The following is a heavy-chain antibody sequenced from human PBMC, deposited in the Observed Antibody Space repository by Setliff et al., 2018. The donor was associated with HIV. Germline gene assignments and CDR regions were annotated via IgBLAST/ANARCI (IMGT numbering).Heavy chain of an antibody. CDR1: GYTFTSCF. CDR3: AKEYHTAATGTRVANYFDY. CDR2: INPSDGSA. D-gene: IGHD6-13*01. V-gene: IGHV1-46*01. Sequence: ASVKVSCKASGYTFTSCFLHWVRQAPGQGLEYMGIINPSDGSADYVEKFQDRVTITRDTSTSTVYMEMSSLRSEDTAIYYCAKEYHTAATGTRVANYFDYWGQGTRVTVSS. J-gene: IGHJ4*02.